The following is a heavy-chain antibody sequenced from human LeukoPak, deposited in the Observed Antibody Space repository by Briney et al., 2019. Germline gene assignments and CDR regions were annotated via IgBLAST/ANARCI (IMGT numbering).Heavy chain of an antibody. J-gene: IGHJ4*02. Sequence: GGSLRLSCAASGFNFNKYDMTWACQAPGKGLEWVSTITGRSDKTYYTDSVKGRFVTSRDNSKDTLYLQMNSLRAEDTALYYCAKGGWLDDWGQGALVTVSS. D-gene: IGHD6-19*01. V-gene: IGHV3-23*01. CDR3: AKGGWLDD. CDR1: GFNFNKYD. CDR2: ITGRSDKT.